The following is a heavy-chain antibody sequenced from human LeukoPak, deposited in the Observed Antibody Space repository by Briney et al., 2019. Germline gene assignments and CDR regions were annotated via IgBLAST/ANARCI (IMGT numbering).Heavy chain of an antibody. CDR3: AREKAAAGTLDY. J-gene: IGHJ4*02. V-gene: IGHV1-69*06. D-gene: IGHD6-13*01. Sequence: SVKVSCKASGGTFSSYAISWVRQAPGQGLEWMGGIIPIFGTANYGQKFQGRVTITADKSTSTAYMELSSLRSEDTAVYYCAREKAAAGTLDYWGQGTLVTVSS. CDR2: IIPIFGTA. CDR1: GGTFSSYA.